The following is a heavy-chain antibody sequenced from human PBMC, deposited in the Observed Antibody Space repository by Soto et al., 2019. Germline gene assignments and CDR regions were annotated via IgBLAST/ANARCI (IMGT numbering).Heavy chain of an antibody. J-gene: IGHJ4*02. CDR2: ISSDGDLR. Sequence: EVHLLGSGGDLVKPGGSLQLSCEVSGFTFNNFAMSWVRKSPGKGLEWVSTISSDGDLRHYAESVKGRFTISRDNSKSSLFLQMNSLRAEDTALYFCAKVRQRFLDILTGATNFDSWGQGTLVTVSS. CDR3: AKVRQRFLDILTGATNFDS. CDR1: GFTFNNFA. V-gene: IGHV3-23*01. D-gene: IGHD3-9*01.